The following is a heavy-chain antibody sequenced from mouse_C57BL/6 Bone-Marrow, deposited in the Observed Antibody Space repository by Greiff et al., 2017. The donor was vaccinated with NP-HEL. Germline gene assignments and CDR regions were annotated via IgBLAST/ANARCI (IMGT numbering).Heavy chain of an antibody. CDR3: TFYYYGFDY. CDR2: IDPENGDT. CDR1: GFNIKDDY. J-gene: IGHJ2*01. D-gene: IGHD1-1*01. Sequence: VQLQQPGAELVRPGASVKLSCTASGFNIKDDYMHWVKQRPEQGLEWIGWIDPENGDTEYASKFQGKATITADTSSNTAYLQLSSLTSEDTAVYYCTFYYYGFDYWGHGTTRTVSS. V-gene: IGHV14-4*01.